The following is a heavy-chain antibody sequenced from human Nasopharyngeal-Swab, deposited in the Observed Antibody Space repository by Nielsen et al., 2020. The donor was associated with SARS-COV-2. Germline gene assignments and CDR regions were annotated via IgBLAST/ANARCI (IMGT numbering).Heavy chain of an antibody. D-gene: IGHD6-13*01. CDR3: AKVRSWRLDAFDS. V-gene: IGHV3-23*03. CDR1: GFTFSSYA. J-gene: IGHJ4*02. CDR2: IHSDPSNT. Sequence: GESLKISCAASGFTFSSYAMSWVRQAPGKGLECVSVIHSDPSNTYYVDSVKGRFTISRDNSKKTLFLQMDSLRVEDTAVYYCAKVRSWRLDAFDSWGQGTLVTVSS.